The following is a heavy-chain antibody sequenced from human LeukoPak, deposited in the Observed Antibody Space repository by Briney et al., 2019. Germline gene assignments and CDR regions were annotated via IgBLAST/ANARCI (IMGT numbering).Heavy chain of an antibody. CDR1: GFPFSNSW. V-gene: IGHV3-21*01. J-gene: IGHJ4*02. CDR2: ISSSSSYI. Sequence: GGSLRLSCAVSGFPFSNSWMYWVRQAPGKGLEWVSSISSSSSYIYYADSVKGRFTISRDNAKNSLYLQMNSLRAEDTAVYYCATGYCSGGSCYRPFDYWGQGTLVTVSS. D-gene: IGHD2-15*01. CDR3: ATGYCSGGSCYRPFDY.